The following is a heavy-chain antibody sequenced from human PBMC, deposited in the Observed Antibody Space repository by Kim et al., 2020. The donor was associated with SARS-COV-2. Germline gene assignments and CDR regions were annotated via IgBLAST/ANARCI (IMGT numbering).Heavy chain of an antibody. J-gene: IGHJ6*02. Sequence: TPSCTGRVTMSVDTAKNQFSLSLSSVTAADTAVYYCARDSSSWYTYVMDVWGQGTTVTVSS. CDR3: ARDSSSWYTYVMDV. D-gene: IGHD6-13*01. V-gene: IGHV4-4*07.